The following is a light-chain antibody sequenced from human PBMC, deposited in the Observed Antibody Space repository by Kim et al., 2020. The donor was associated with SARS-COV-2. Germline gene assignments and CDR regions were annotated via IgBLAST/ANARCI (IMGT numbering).Light chain of an antibody. J-gene: IGLJ2*01. CDR2: GKS. V-gene: IGLV3-19*01. CDR1: SLGNNS. CDR3: NSRDSSTNQLV. Sequence: ALGQTVRITCQGASLGNNSASWYQQKPGQAPVVVIYGKSNRLSGIPDRFSGSTSGSTASLIITGAQAEDEADYYCNSRDSSTNQLVFGGGTQLTVL.